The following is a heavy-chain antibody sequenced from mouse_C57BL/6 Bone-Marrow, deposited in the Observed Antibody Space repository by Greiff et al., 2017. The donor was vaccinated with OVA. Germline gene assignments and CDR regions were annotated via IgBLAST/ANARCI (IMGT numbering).Heavy chain of an antibody. J-gene: IGHJ1*03. D-gene: IGHD1-1*01. CDR2: IHPNSGST. Sequence: QVQLQQPGAELVKPGASVKLSCKASGYTFTSYWMHWVKQRPGQGLEWIGMIHPNSGSTNYNEKFKSKATLTVDKSSSTAYMQLSSLTSEDSAVYYCARYPLYDYGSSWYFDVWGTGTTVTVSS. V-gene: IGHV1-64*01. CDR1: GYTFTSYW. CDR3: ARYPLYDYGSSWYFDV.